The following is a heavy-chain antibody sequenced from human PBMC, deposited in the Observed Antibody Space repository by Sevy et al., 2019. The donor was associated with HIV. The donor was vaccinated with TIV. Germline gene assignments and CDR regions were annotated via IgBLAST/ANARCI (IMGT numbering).Heavy chain of an antibody. Sequence: GGSLRLSCAASGFNFTTYTMNWVRQAPGKGLEWVSSISSSCSNIFYADSVKGRFTISRDNAKSSLFLQMNSLRVEDAAVYYCARDELIRGKGGGYYGMDVWGQGTTVTVSS. D-gene: IGHD3-10*01. V-gene: IGHV3-21*01. CDR2: ISSSCSNI. J-gene: IGHJ6*02. CDR3: ARDELIRGKGGGYYGMDV. CDR1: GFNFTTYT.